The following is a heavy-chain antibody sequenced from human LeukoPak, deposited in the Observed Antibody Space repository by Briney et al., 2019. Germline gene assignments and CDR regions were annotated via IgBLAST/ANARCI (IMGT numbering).Heavy chain of an antibody. CDR1: GFTFSSYG. J-gene: IGHJ6*03. CDR3: AKDLIAAAGTGYYYYMDV. Sequence: GGSLRLSCAASGFTFSSYGMHWVRQTPGKGLEWVAFIRYDGSNKYYADSVKGRFTISRDNSKNTLYLQMNSLRAEDTAVYYCAKDLIAAAGTGYYYYMDVWGKGTTVTISS. V-gene: IGHV3-30*02. CDR2: IRYDGSNK. D-gene: IGHD6-13*01.